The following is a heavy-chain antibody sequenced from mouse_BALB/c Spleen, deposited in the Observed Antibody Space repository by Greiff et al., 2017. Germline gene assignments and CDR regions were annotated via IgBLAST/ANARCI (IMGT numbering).Heavy chain of an antibody. J-gene: IGHJ1*01. V-gene: IGHV5-9*03. CDR1: GFTFSSYT. CDR2: ISSGGGNT. D-gene: IGHD2-2*01. Sequence: EVKLMESGGGLVKPGGSLKLSCAASGFTFSSYTMSWVRQTPEKRLEWVATISSGGGNTYYPDSVKGRFTISRDNAKNNLYLQMSSLRSEDTALYYCALYGYDVGYFDVWGAGTTVTVSS. CDR3: ALYGYDVGYFDV.